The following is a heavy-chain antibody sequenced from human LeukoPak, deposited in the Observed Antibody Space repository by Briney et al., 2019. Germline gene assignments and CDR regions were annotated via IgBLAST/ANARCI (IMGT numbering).Heavy chain of an antibody. Sequence: GGSLRLSCAVSTFTVSTNYMRSVRQAPGKGLEWVSLISSGGSTYYADSVKGRFTISRDNSRNTLYLQMNSLRVEDTAVYYCARDGGGYCNSSSCYGGAFDIWGQGTMVTVSS. D-gene: IGHD2-2*01. CDR2: ISSGGST. CDR1: TFTVSTNY. V-gene: IGHV3-53*01. CDR3: ARDGGGYCNSSSCYGGAFDI. J-gene: IGHJ3*02.